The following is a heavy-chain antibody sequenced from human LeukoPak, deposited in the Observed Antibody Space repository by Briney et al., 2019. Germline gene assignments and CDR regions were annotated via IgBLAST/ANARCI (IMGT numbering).Heavy chain of an antibody. V-gene: IGHV4-30-2*01. CDR2: IYHSGST. J-gene: IGHJ4*02. CDR1: GGSISSGGYY. Sequence: PSETLSLTCTVSGGSISSGGYYWSWIRQPPGKGLEWIGYIYHSGSTYYNPSLKSRVTISVDRSKNQFSLKLSSVTAADTAVYYCARAPYCSSTSCEYPPDYWGQGTLVTVSS. D-gene: IGHD2-2*01. CDR3: ARAPYCSSTSCEYPPDY.